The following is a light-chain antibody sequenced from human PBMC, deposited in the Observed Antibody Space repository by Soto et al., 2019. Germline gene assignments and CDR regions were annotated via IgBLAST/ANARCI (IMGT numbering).Light chain of an antibody. CDR1: QSVSSR. CDR3: HQYNNLWT. V-gene: IGKV3-15*01. CDR2: GAS. Sequence: EIVMTQSPATPSVSPGERVTLSCRASQSVSSRLAWYQQKPGQSPRLLIYGASTRATGIPARFSGSGSGTEFTLTISSLQSEDFGVYYCHQYNNLWTFGQGTKVDI. J-gene: IGKJ1*01.